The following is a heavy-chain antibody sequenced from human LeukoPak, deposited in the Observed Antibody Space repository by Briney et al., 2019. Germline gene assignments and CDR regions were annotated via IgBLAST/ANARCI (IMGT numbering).Heavy chain of an antibody. CDR3: AKDKGKYYGSGSLCWFEP. Sequence: GGSLRLSCAASVYTFDVYDMHWARHAPEGGLEWVSHMRGDDGSTFYADSVKGRFTISSDHSKNSLYLQMNSLRIEDTGLYYCAKDKGKYYGSGSLCWFEPGGQGSVVTV. CDR2: MRGDDGST. J-gene: IGHJ5*02. V-gene: IGHV3-43*02. CDR1: VYTFDVYD. D-gene: IGHD3-10*01.